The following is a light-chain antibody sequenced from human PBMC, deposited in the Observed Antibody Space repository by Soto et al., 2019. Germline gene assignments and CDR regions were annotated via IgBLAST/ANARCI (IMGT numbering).Light chain of an antibody. CDR3: TSYAGSDTYV. V-gene: IGLV2-8*01. J-gene: IGLJ1*01. Sequence: HSALTQPPSASGSPGQSVTISCTGTKNDIGVYDFVSGYQHHPGKAPRLIIYEVVQRPSGVPDRFSGSKSGNTASLTVSWLQAADEAAYFCTSYAGSDTYVFGSGTKLTVL. CDR1: KNDIGVYDF. CDR2: EVV.